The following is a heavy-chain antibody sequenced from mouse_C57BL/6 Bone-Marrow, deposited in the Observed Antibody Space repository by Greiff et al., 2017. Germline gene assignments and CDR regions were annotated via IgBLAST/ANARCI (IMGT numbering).Heavy chain of an antibody. D-gene: IGHD1-3*01. Sequence: VQLKESGPELVKPGASVKISCKASGYSFTGYYMNWVKQSPEKSLEWIGEINPSTGGTTYNQKFKAKATMTVDKSSSTAYMQLKSLTSEDSAVYYCARGHQVAPLDYWGQGTTLTVSS. V-gene: IGHV1-42*01. CDR2: INPSTGGT. J-gene: IGHJ2*01. CDR1: GYSFTGYY. CDR3: ARGHQVAPLDY.